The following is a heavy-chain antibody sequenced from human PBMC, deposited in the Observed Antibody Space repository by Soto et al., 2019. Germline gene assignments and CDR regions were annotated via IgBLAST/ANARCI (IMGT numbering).Heavy chain of an antibody. Sequence: QVQLVESGGGVVQPGRSLRLSCAVSGLTFSDYGMLWVRQAPGKGLECVAVIWYDGSNKNYADSVKGRFTISRDNAKNTLHLQMNSLRAEDTAVYYCATHRGGYKDSDYWGQGTLVSVSS. J-gene: IGHJ4*02. CDR1: GLTFSDYG. V-gene: IGHV3-33*01. CDR3: ATHRGGYKDSDY. D-gene: IGHD5-12*01. CDR2: IWYDGSNK.